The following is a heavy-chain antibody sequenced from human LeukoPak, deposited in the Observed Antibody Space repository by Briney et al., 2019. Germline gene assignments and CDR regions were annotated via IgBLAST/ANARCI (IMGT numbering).Heavy chain of an antibody. V-gene: IGHV3-33*01. D-gene: IGHD2-15*01. CDR3: AREADCSGGNCYRGAFDI. CDR1: GFTFSNYA. Sequence: GGSLRLSCAASGFTFSNYAMHWVRQAPGKGLEWVAVIWYDGSNEYYANSVEGRFTISRDNSKNTLCLQMNSLRAEDTAVYYCAREADCSGGNCYRGAFDIWGQGTMITVSS. CDR2: IWYDGSNE. J-gene: IGHJ3*02.